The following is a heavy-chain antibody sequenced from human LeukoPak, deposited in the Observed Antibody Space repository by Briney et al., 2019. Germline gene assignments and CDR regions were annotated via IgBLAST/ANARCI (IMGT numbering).Heavy chain of an antibody. Sequence: SETLSLTCTVSGGSISSYYWSWIRQPPGKGLEWIGYIYYSGSTNYNPSLKSRVTISVDTSKNQFSLKLSSVTAADTAVYYCARAGGAVAGTRYYYYVDVWGKGTTVTVSS. V-gene: IGHV4-59*12. CDR2: IYYSGST. CDR1: GGSISSYY. CDR3: ARAGGAVAGTRYYYYVDV. D-gene: IGHD6-19*01. J-gene: IGHJ6*03.